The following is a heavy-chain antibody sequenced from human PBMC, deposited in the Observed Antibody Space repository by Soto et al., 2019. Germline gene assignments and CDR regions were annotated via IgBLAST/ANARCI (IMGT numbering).Heavy chain of an antibody. CDR3: AKRDYYDSSGYSLSL. Sequence: PGGSLRLSCAASGFTFSSYAMSWVRQAPGKGLEWVSAISGSGGSTYYADSVKGRFTISRDNSKNTLYLQMNSLRAEDTAVYYCAKRDYYDSSGYSLSLWGQGTMVPVSS. D-gene: IGHD3-22*01. J-gene: IGHJ3*01. V-gene: IGHV3-23*01. CDR2: ISGSGGST. CDR1: GFTFSSYA.